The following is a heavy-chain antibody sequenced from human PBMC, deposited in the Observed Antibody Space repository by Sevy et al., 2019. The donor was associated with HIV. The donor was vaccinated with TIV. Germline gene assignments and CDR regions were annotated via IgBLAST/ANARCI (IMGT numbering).Heavy chain of an antibody. CDR2: ISYDGSKR. Sequence: GGSLRLSCAASGFTFSIYATHWVRQAPGKGLEWVAVISYDGSKRYYVDSVKGRFTISRDNSKVTLYLQMNSLRPEDTAVYYCARDLPSAVTDPFYYYGMDVWGQGTTVTVSS. CDR1: GFTFSIYA. J-gene: IGHJ6*02. CDR3: ARDLPSAVTDPFYYYGMDV. D-gene: IGHD2-21*02. V-gene: IGHV3-30*04.